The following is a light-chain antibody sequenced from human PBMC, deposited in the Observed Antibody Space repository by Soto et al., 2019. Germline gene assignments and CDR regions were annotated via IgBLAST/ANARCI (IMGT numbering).Light chain of an antibody. CDR1: QSLSTY. CDR3: QQYGSSPSLT. V-gene: IGKV3-20*01. CDR2: DAS. Sequence: EIVLTQSPATLSLSPGDRASLSCRASQSLSTYLAWYQQRPGQAPRLLIYDASNRATGIPDRFSGSGSGTDFTLTISRLEPEDFAVYYCQQYGSSPSLTFGGGTKVDI. J-gene: IGKJ4*01.